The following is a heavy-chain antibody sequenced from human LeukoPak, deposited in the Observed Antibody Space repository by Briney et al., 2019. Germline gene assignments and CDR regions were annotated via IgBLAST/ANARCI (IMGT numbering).Heavy chain of an antibody. Sequence: ASVKVSCKASGYTFTNYYMHWVRQAPGQGFEWMGMINPSGGSTSYAQKFQGRVTMTRDTSTSTVYMELSSLRSEDTAVYYCARHDYGGNSIWFDPWGQGTLVTVSS. D-gene: IGHD4-23*01. J-gene: IGHJ5*02. CDR2: INPSGGST. CDR3: ARHDYGGNSIWFDP. V-gene: IGHV1-46*01. CDR1: GYTFTNYY.